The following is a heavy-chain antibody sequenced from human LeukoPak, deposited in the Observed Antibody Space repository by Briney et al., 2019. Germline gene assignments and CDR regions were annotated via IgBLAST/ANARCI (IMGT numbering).Heavy chain of an antibody. V-gene: IGHV4-39*01. CDR2: IIYSGNT. D-gene: IGHD6-13*01. Sequence: SETLSLTCTASSGSISSTSYDWRWIRQPPGRGLEWIGGIIYSGNTYYNPSLKSRVTISVDTTKNPFSLKLTSVTATDMAVYFCVRHFPGSGYVVDRWGQGTLVTVSS. CDR3: VRHFPGSGYVVDR. CDR1: SGSISSTSYD. J-gene: IGHJ5*02.